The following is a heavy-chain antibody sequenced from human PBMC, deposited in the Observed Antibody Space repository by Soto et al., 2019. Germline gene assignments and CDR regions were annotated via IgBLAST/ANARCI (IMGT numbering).Heavy chain of an antibody. CDR1: GGTFSSYT. CDR2: IIPILGIA. J-gene: IGHJ3*01. Sequence: ASVKVSCKASGGTFSSYTISWVRQAPGQGLEWMGRIIPILGIANYAQKFQGRVTMTEDTSTDTAYMELSSLRSEDTAVYYCATWGYSSSSRLYAFDFWGQGTMVTVSS. V-gene: IGHV1-69*02. D-gene: IGHD6-6*01. CDR3: ATWGYSSSSRLYAFDF.